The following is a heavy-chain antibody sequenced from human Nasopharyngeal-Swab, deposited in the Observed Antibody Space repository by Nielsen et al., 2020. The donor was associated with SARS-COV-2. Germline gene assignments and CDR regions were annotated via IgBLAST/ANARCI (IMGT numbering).Heavy chain of an antibody. D-gene: IGHD5-18*01. CDR2: IYHGGST. Sequence: SETLSLTCTVSGSSISSGYYWACIRQPPGKGLEWIGSIYHGGSTYYTPSLESRVTISVDTSNNHFSLKLTSVTAADTAVYYCARELSNTPKYNWFDPWGQGTLVTVSS. CDR3: ARELSNTPKYNWFDP. V-gene: IGHV4-38-2*02. CDR1: GSSISSGYY. J-gene: IGHJ5*02.